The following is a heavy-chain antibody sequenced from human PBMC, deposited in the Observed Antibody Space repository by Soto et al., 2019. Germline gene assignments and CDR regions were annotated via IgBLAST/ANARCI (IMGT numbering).Heavy chain of an antibody. CDR3: ARAGELLYASYYYYMDV. V-gene: IGHV1-69*02. CDR2: IIPILGIA. Sequence: ASVKVSCKASGGTFSSYTISWVRQAPGQGLEWMGRIIPILGIANYAQKFQGRVTITADKSTSTAYMELSSLRSEDTAVYYCARAGELLYASYYYYMDVWGKGTTVTVSS. J-gene: IGHJ6*03. D-gene: IGHD3-10*01. CDR1: GGTFSSYT.